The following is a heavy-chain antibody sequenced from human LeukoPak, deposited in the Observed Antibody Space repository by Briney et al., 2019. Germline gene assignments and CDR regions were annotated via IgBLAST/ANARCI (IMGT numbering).Heavy chain of an antibody. D-gene: IGHD6-19*01. CDR1: GYSISSGYY. CDR2: IYHSGST. J-gene: IGHJ6*04. CDR3: ASGLVSPRV. V-gene: IGHV4-38-2*02. Sequence: SETLSLTCTVSGYSISSGYYWGWIRQPPGKGLEWIGSIYHSGSTNYNPSLKSRVTISVDTSKNQFSLKLSSVTAADTAVYYCASGLVSPRVWGKGTTVTVSS.